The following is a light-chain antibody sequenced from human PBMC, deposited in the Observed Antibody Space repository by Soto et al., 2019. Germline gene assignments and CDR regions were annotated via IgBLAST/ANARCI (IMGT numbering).Light chain of an antibody. V-gene: IGLV3-21*04. CDR3: QVWDSSSDPYV. CDR1: NIGSKS. J-gene: IGLJ1*01. Sequence: SYELTQPPSVSVAPGKTARITCGGSNIGSKSVHWYQQKPGQATVLVIYYDSDRPSGIPERFSGSNSGNTATLTISRVEAGDEADYYCQVWDSSSDPYVFGTGTKLTVL. CDR2: YDS.